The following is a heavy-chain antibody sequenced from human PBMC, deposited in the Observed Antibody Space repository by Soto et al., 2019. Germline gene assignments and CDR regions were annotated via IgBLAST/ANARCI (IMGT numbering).Heavy chain of an antibody. CDR3: ARAHSFTVAGTDSDD. CDR2: ISPYNGNT. J-gene: IGHJ4*02. V-gene: IGHV1-18*01. Sequence: ASVKVSCKASGYTFISYGISWVRQAPAKGVEWMGWISPYNGNTNNAQKLQGRVTMTADTSTSTAFMELRSRRSDETAEYYFARAHSFTVAGTDSDDWGQGTLVTVSS. CDR1: GYTFISYG. D-gene: IGHD6-19*01.